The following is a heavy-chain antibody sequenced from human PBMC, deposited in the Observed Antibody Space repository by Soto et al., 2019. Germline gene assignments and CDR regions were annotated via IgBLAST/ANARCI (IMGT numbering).Heavy chain of an antibody. CDR2: ISSSSSYI. D-gene: IGHD3-3*01. CDR3: ARELTDFWSGYYVSRPVDI. Sequence: EVQLVESGGGLVKPGGSLRLSCAASGFTFSSYSMNWVRQAPGKGLEWVSSISSSSSYIYYADSVKGRFTISRDNAKNSLYLQMNSLRAEDTAVYYGARELTDFWSGYYVSRPVDIWGQGTMVTVSS. CDR1: GFTFSSYS. V-gene: IGHV3-21*01. J-gene: IGHJ3*02.